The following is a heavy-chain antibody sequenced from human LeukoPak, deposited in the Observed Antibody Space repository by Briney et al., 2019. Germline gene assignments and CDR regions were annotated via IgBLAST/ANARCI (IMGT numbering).Heavy chain of an antibody. Sequence: GGSLRLFCAASGFTFSTYWMSWVRQAPGKGLEWVANIKQDSSEKYYVDSVKGRFPISRDNAKNSLYLQMNSLRAEDTAVYYCARGYSSSWYYFDYWGQGTLVTVSS. J-gene: IGHJ4*02. CDR2: IKQDSSEK. D-gene: IGHD6-13*01. CDR3: ARGYSSSWYYFDY. V-gene: IGHV3-7*03. CDR1: GFTFSTYW.